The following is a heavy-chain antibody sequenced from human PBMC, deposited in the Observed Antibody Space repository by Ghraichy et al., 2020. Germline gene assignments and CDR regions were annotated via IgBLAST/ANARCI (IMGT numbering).Heavy chain of an antibody. V-gene: IGHV4-59*01. Sequence: SETLSLTCTVSGGSISSYYWSWIRQPPGKGLEWIGYIYYSGSTNYNPSLKSRVTISVDTSKNQFSLKLSSVTAADTAVYYCARVGSGTVTTRHWFDPWGQGTLVTVSS. CDR2: IYYSGST. J-gene: IGHJ5*02. CDR1: GGSISSYY. D-gene: IGHD4-17*01. CDR3: ARVGSGTVTTRHWFDP.